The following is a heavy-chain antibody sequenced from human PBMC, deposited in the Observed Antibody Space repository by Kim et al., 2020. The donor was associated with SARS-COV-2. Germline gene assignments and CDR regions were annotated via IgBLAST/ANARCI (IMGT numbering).Heavy chain of an antibody. J-gene: IGHJ6*02. CDR2: INHSGST. CDR1: GGSFSGYY. V-gene: IGHV4-34*01. CDR3: ARGLNTLALWFGGHYYGMDV. D-gene: IGHD3-10*01. Sequence: SETLSLTCAVYGGSFSGYYWSWIRQPPGKGLEWIGEINHSGSTNYNPSLKSRVTISVDTSKNQFSLKLSSVTAADTAVYYCARGLNTLALWFGGHYYGMDVGGQGTTVTVSS.